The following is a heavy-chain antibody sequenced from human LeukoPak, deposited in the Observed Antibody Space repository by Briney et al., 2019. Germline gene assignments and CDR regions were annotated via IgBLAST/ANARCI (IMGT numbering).Heavy chain of an antibody. V-gene: IGHV3-48*03. J-gene: IGHJ4*02. D-gene: IGHD2-21*01. CDR1: GFTFSSYE. Sequence: HAGGSLRLSCAASGFTFSSYEMNWVRQAPGKGLEWVSYISSSGSTIYYADSVKGRFTASRDNAKYSLYLQMNSLRAEHTAVYYCAREEINCGGDCFYYWGRGTLVTVSS. CDR3: AREEINCGGDCFYY. CDR2: ISSSGSTI.